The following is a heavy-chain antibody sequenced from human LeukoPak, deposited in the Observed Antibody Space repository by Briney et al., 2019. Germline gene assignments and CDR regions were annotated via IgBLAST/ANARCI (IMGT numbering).Heavy chain of an antibody. CDR3: AKPSAAGHFDY. V-gene: IGHV3-30*18. Sequence: GGSLRLSCAASGFTFSSYGMHWVRQAPGKGLEWVAVISYDGSNKYYADSVKGRFTISRDNSKNTLYLQMNGLRAEDTAVYYCAKPSAAGHFDYWGQGTLVTVSS. J-gene: IGHJ4*02. D-gene: IGHD6-13*01. CDR1: GFTFSSYG. CDR2: ISYDGSNK.